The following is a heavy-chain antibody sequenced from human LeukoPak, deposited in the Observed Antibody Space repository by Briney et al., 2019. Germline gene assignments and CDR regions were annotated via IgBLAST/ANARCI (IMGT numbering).Heavy chain of an antibody. Sequence: SSETLSLTCAVSGGSISSSNWWSWVRQPPGKGLEWIGEIYHSGSTNYNPSLKSRVTISVDKSKNQFSLKLSSVTAADTAVYYCAIRPIRVGATTVDYWGQGTLVTVSS. D-gene: IGHD1-26*01. J-gene: IGHJ4*02. CDR1: GGSISSSNW. CDR2: IYHSGST. V-gene: IGHV4-4*02. CDR3: AIRPIRVGATTVDY.